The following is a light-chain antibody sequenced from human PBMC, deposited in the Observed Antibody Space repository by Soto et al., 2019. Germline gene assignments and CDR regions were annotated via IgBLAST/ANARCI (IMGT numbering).Light chain of an antibody. V-gene: IGKV3-15*01. J-gene: IGKJ1*01. Sequence: EIVMTQSPTTLSVSPGERVTLSCRASQSVSSNLAWYQQKPGQAPRLLIYGASTRATGAPARFSGSGSGTEFTLTISSLQSEDLAVYYCQQYNNWPPWTFGQGNKVEIK. CDR2: GAS. CDR1: QSVSSN. CDR3: QQYNNWPPWT.